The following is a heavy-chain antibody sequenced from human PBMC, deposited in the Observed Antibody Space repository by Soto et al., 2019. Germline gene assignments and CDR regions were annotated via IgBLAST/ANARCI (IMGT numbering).Heavy chain of an antibody. CDR3: ARKDKSGYFNWFDP. CDR1: GYTFLTYW. D-gene: IGHD3-22*01. V-gene: IGHV5-51*01. Sequence: GESLKISCKGSGYTFLTYWIAWVRQMPGKGLEWMGIIFPSDSDTRYSPSFQGQVTISADRSTSTVFLQWASLKASDTAVYFCARKDKSGYFNWFDPWGQGTLVTVSS. J-gene: IGHJ5*02. CDR2: IFPSDSDT.